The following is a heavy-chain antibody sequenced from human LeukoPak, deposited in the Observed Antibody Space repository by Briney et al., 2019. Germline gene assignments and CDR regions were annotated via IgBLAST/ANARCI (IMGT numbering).Heavy chain of an antibody. CDR2: ISYDGSNK. D-gene: IGHD3-16*01. J-gene: IGHJ4*02. CDR3: AKDSDRGFFDY. CDR1: GFTFSSYG. V-gene: IGHV3-30*18. Sequence: GGSLRLPCAASGFTFSSYGMHWVRQAPGKGLEWVAVISYDGSNKYYADSVKGRFTISRDNSKNTLYLQMNSLRAEDTAVYYCAKDSDRGFFDYWGQGALVTVSS.